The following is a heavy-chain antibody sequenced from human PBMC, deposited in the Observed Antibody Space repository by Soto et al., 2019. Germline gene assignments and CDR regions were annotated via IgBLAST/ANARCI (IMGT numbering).Heavy chain of an antibody. V-gene: IGHV1-18*01. CDR2: ISAYNGNT. CDR3: ARVPTASITIFGVVNLLDY. J-gene: IGHJ4*02. Sequence: ASVKVSCKASGDTFTSYGISWVRQAPGQGLEWMGWISAYNGNTNYAQKLQGRVTMTTDTSTSTAYMELRSLRSDDTAVYYCARVPTASITIFGVVNLLDYWGQGTLVTVSS. D-gene: IGHD3-3*01. CDR1: GDTFTSYG.